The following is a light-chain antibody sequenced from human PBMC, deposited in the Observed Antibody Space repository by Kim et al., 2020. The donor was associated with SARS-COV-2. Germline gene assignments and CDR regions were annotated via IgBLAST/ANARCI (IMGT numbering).Light chain of an antibody. Sequence: NFMLTQPHSVSESPGKTVTISCTRSSGSIDDNYVQWYQQRPGGVPTTVIYEDDQRPSGVSDRFSGSIDNSSNSASLTTSGLKTEDEADYYCQSYNRSNVVFGGGTQLTVL. V-gene: IGLV6-57*04. CDR2: EDD. CDR1: SGSIDDNY. CDR3: QSYNRSNVV. J-gene: IGLJ2*01.